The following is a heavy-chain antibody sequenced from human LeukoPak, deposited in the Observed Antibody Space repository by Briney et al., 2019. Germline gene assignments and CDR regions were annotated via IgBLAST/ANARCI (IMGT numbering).Heavy chain of an antibody. D-gene: IGHD6-6*01. Sequence: GGSLRLSCAASGFTVSSNSMSWVRQAPGKGLEWVSFIYSDNTHYSDSVKGRFTISRDNSKNTLYLQMNSLRAEDTAVYYCARDHSSSGGFDYWGQGTLVTVSS. J-gene: IGHJ4*02. CDR3: ARDHSSSGGFDY. CDR2: IYSDNT. CDR1: GFTVSSNS. V-gene: IGHV3-53*01.